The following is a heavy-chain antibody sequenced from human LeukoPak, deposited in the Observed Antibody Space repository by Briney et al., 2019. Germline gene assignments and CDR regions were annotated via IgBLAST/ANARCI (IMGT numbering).Heavy chain of an antibody. CDR1: GGSFSGYY. CDR2: INHSGST. Sequence: SETLSLTCAVYGGSFSGYYWSWIRQPPGKGLEWIGEINHSGSTNYNPSLKSRVTISVDTSKNQFSLKLTSVTAADTAVYHCARVRGYCSSTICYRYYFDYWGQGTLVTVSS. D-gene: IGHD2-2*01. V-gene: IGHV4-34*01. CDR3: ARVRGYCSSTICYRYYFDY. J-gene: IGHJ4*02.